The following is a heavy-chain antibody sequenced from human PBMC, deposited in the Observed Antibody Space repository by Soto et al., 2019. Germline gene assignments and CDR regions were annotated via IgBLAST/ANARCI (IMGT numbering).Heavy chain of an antibody. Sequence: QVQLVQSGAEVKKPGSSVKVSCKASGGTFSSYAISWVRQAPGQGLEWMGGIIPIFGTANYAQKFQGRVTITADESTSTAYMELSSLRSEDTAVYYCARDPITMGRGVPGGYYGMDVWGQGTTVTVSS. V-gene: IGHV1-69*01. D-gene: IGHD3-10*01. CDR3: ARDPITMGRGVPGGYYGMDV. CDR1: GGTFSSYA. CDR2: IIPIFGTA. J-gene: IGHJ6*02.